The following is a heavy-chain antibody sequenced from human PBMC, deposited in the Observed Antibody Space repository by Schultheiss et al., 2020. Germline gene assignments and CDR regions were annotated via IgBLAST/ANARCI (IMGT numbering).Heavy chain of an antibody. J-gene: IGHJ4*02. CDR1: GFTFRNYW. CDR2: MNSDGSST. D-gene: IGHD3/OR15-3a*01. CDR3: AREVEFTGIWTADY. Sequence: GGSLRLSCAASGFTFRNYWMHWVRQAPGKGLVWVSRMNSDGSSTTYADSVKGRFTISRDNAKNTLYLQMNSLRVEDTAVYYCAREVEFTGIWTADYWGQGTLVNVSS. V-gene: IGHV3-74*01.